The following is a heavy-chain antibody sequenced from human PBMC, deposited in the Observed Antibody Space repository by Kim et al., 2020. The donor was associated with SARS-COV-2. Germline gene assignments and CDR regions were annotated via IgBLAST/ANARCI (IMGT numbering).Heavy chain of an antibody. CDR2: IWYDGSNK. CDR3: ATQQRITMIVGK. D-gene: IGHD3-22*01. J-gene: IGHJ3*01. CDR1: GFTFSSYG. V-gene: IGHV3-33*08. Sequence: GGSLRLSCAASGFTFSSYGMHWVRQAPGKGLEWVAVIWYDGSNKYYADSVKGRFTISRDNSKNTLYLQMNSLRAEDTAVYYCATQQRITMIVGKWGQGTMVTVSS.